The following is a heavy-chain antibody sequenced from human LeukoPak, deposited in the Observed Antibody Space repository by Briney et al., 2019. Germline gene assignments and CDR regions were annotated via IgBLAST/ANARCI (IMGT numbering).Heavy chain of an antibody. Sequence: PGGSLRLSCAASGFTFSAYRMNWVRQAPGKGLEWVSSITSSSSYIFYADSVKGRFTISRDNAKNSLYLQMDSLKSEDTAVYYCATTGYTSGPDYWGQGSLVTVSS. CDR1: GFTFSAYR. V-gene: IGHV3-21*01. CDR3: ATTGYTSGPDY. D-gene: IGHD6-19*01. CDR2: ITSSSSYI. J-gene: IGHJ4*02.